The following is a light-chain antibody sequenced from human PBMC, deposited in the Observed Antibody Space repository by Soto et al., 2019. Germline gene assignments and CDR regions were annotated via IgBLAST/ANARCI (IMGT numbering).Light chain of an antibody. CDR2: GAS. CDR3: QQYASSRT. V-gene: IGKV3-20*01. CDR1: QSISNS. Sequence: DIVMTQSPDSLAVSLGERATLSCRASQSISNSLAWYQQKPGQAPRLLMYGASSRATGIPDRFSGSGSGTDFTLTITRLEPEDFAVYYCQQYASSRTFGQGTKVDIK. J-gene: IGKJ1*01.